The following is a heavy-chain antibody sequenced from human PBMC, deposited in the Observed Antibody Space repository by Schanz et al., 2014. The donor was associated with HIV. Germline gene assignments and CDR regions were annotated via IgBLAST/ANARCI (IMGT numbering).Heavy chain of an antibody. CDR2: ISSSGGYI. Sequence: EVQLVESGEGLVKPGGSLRLSCTGSGFPFSSYAINWVRQAPGKGLEWISSISSSGGYIYYADSVKGRFTISRDNSKNSVFVQMDRLRAEDTAVYYCARGSWYSSGWVDDQYYYDVDVWGQGTTVTVSS. V-gene: IGHV3-21*06. D-gene: IGHD6-19*01. J-gene: IGHJ6*02. CDR1: GFPFSSYA. CDR3: ARGSWYSSGWVDDQYYYDVDV.